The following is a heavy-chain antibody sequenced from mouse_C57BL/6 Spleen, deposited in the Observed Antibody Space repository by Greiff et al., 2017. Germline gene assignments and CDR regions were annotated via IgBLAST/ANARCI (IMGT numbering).Heavy chain of an antibody. Sequence: QVQLKESGAELARPGASVKMSCKASGYTFTSYTMHWVKQRPGQGLEWIGYINPSSGYTKYNQKFKDKATLTADKSSSTAYMQLSSLTSEDSAVYYCARLNYDYDLGAMDYWGQGTSVTVSS. J-gene: IGHJ4*01. V-gene: IGHV1-4*01. CDR3: ARLNYDYDLGAMDY. D-gene: IGHD2-4*01. CDR1: GYTFTSYT. CDR2: INPSSGYT.